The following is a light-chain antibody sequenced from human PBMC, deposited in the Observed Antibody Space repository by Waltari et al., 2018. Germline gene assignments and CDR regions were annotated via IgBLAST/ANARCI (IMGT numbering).Light chain of an antibody. CDR1: EKITSSY. V-gene: IGKV3-20*01. J-gene: IGKJ1*01. CDR3: QYYNSAPRT. CDR2: TAS. Sequence: VVLTQSPGTLSLSPGESDTLPCSASEKITSSYIAWYQHKPGQAPRLLIYTASDRATGVPDRFSGSGSGTDFVLTISRLEPEYFAVYYFQYYNSAPRTFGQGTKVDIK.